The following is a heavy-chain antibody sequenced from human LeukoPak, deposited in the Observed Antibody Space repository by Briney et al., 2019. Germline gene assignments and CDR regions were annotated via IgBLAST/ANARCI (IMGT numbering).Heavy chain of an antibody. CDR1: GGSISSYY. CDR2: IYYSGST. J-gene: IGHJ3*02. CDR3: ARTRRVGFLEWLLWGAFDI. Sequence: SETLSLTCTVSGGSISSYYWSWIRQPPGKGLEWIGYIYYSGSTNYNPSLKSRVTISVGTSKNQFSLKLSSVTAADTAVYYCARTRRVGFLEWLLWGAFDIWGQGTMVTVSS. D-gene: IGHD3-3*01. V-gene: IGHV4-59*01.